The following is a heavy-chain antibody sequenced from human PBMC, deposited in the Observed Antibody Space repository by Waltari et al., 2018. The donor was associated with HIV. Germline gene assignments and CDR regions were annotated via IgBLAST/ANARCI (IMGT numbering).Heavy chain of an antibody. CDR2: ISSSSSYI. CDR1: GFTFSSYS. D-gene: IGHD3-22*01. Sequence: EVQLVESGGGLVKPGGSLRLSCAASGFTFSSYSMNWVRQAPGKGLEWVSSISSSSSYIYYADSVKGRFTISRDNAKNSLYLQMNSLRAEDTAVYYCARETYYYDSSGLGYWGQGTLVTVSS. CDR3: ARETYYYDSSGLGY. J-gene: IGHJ4*02. V-gene: IGHV3-21*01.